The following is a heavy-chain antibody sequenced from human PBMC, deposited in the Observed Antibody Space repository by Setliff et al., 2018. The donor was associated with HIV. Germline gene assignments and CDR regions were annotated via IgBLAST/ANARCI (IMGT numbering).Heavy chain of an antibody. CDR2: IYHTGTT. J-gene: IGHJ3*01. D-gene: IGHD1-26*01. CDR1: RRTRRGYY. CDR3: ARDHELGAFDL. Sequence: SETLSLTWVHQRRTRRGYYWSWIRQSPGKGLEWIGYIYHTGTTSYNPSLKSRVTIQIDRSNNHFSLNLRSATTADTAVYFCARDHELGAFDLWGQGTMVTVSS. V-gene: IGHV4-34*11.